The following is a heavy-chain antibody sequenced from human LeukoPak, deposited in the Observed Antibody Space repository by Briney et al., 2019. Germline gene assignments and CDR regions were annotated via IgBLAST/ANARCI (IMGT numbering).Heavy chain of an antibody. V-gene: IGHV3-53*01. J-gene: IGHJ6*03. CDR3: ARDRRLMVQGVPPYYYYYMDV. CDR2: IYSGGST. CDR1: GFTVSSNY. D-gene: IGHD3-10*01. Sequence: GGSLRLSCAASGFTVSSNYMSWVRQAPGKGLEWVSVIYSGGSTYYEDSVKGRFTISRDNSKNTLYLQMNSLRAEDTAVYDCARDRRLMVQGVPPYYYYYMDVWGKGTTVTVSS.